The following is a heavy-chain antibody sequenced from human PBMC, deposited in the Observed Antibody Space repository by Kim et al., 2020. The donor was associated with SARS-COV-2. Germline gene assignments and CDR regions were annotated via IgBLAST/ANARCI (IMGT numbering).Heavy chain of an antibody. D-gene: IGHD1-1*01. V-gene: IGHV3-15*01. Sequence: GGSLRLSCAASGFTFTSSSMHWVRQAPGKGLEWVGRIRSKPNGGTTAYAAPVKGRFTISRDDSKNTAYLQMSSLKTEDTAVYYCTRDPGTTLACYGAFDIWGQGTTVTVSS. CDR1: GFTFTSSS. J-gene: IGHJ3*02. CDR2: IRSKPNGGTT. CDR3: TRDPGTTLACYGAFDI.